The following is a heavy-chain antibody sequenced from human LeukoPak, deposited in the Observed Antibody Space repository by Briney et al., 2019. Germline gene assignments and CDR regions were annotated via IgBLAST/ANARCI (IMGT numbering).Heavy chain of an antibody. Sequence: PGGSLRLSCTASGFTFSSSDMNWVRRAPGKGLEWIGYITYSGSTNYNPSLKSRVTISIDTSKNQFSLNLSSVTAADTAVYYCARASGYSYGYYEYWCQGALVTVSS. D-gene: IGHD5-18*01. V-gene: IGHV4-59*12. CDR1: GFTFSSSD. CDR3: ARASGYSYGYYEY. J-gene: IGHJ4*02. CDR2: ITYSGST.